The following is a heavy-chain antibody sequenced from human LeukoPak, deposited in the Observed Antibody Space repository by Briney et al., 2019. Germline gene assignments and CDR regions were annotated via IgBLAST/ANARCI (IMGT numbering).Heavy chain of an antibody. Sequence: GESLRISCKGSGYSFTSYWISWVRQMPGKGLEWMGRIDPSDSYTNYSPSFQGHVTISADKSISTACLQWSSLKASDTAMYYCARRVGTSSPGGYYGMDVWGKGTTVTVSS. CDR2: IDPSDSYT. CDR1: GYSFTSYW. V-gene: IGHV5-10-1*01. J-gene: IGHJ6*04. D-gene: IGHD2-2*01. CDR3: ARRVGTSSPGGYYGMDV.